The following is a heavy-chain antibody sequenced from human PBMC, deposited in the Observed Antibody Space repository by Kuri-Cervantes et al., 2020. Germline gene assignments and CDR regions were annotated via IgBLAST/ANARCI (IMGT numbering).Heavy chain of an antibody. D-gene: IGHD2-2*01. CDR2: INPNSGGT. Sequence: ASVKVSCKASGYTFTSYGISWVRQAPGQGLEWMGWINPNSGGTNYAQKFQGRVTMTRDTSISTAYMELSRLRSDDTAVYYCARGNIVVVPAAWVPLNWFDPWGQGTLVTVSS. CDR3: ARGNIVVVPAAWVPLNWFDP. V-gene: IGHV1-2*02. J-gene: IGHJ5*02. CDR1: GYTFTSYG.